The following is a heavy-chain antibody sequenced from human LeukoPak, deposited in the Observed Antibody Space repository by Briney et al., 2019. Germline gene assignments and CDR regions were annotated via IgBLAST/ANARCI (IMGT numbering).Heavy chain of an antibody. D-gene: IGHD3-16*01. V-gene: IGHV4-39*01. J-gene: IGHJ4*02. CDR3: ARRTPLGTDYFDY. CDR1: GGSISSSSYY. CDR2: IYYSGST. Sequence: SETLSLTCTVSGGSISSSSYYWGWIRQPPGKGLEWIGSIYYSGSTYYNPSLRSRVTISVDTSKNQFSLKLSSVTAADTAVYYCARRTPLGTDYFDYWGQGTLVTVSS.